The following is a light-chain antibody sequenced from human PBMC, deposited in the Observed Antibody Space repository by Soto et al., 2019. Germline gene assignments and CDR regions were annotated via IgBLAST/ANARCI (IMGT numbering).Light chain of an antibody. CDR3: SSYAGINTVV. V-gene: IGLV2-8*01. J-gene: IGLJ2*01. CDR2: DVS. CDR1: SSDVGGYDN. Sequence: QSVLTQPPSASGSPGQSVTISCTGTSSDVGGYDNVCWYQQHPGKAPKIMMYDVSKRPSGVPDRFSGSKSGDTASLTVSGLQSEDEADYYCSSYAGINTVVFGGGTQLTVL.